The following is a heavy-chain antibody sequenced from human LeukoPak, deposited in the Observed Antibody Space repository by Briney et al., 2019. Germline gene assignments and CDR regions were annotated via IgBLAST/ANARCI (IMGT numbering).Heavy chain of an antibody. D-gene: IGHD1-26*01. J-gene: IGHJ4*02. V-gene: IGHV3-30*18. CDR2: ISYDGSNK. Sequence: PGGSLRLSCAASGFTFSSYGMHWVRQAPGKGLEWVAVISYDGSNKYYADSVKGRFTISRDNSKNTLYLQMNSLRAEDTAVYYCAKEEWEPKGGFYFDYWGQGTLVTVSS. CDR3: AKEEWEPKGGFYFDY. CDR1: GFTFSSYG.